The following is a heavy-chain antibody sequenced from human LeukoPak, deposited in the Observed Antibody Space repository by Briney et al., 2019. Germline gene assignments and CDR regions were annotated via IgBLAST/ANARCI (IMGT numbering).Heavy chain of an antibody. Sequence: GESLKISCKGSGFTFTNYWIGWVRQMPGKGLEWMGIIYPGDSDTRYSPSFQGQVTISADKSISTSYLQWSSLKASDTAMYYCARRATTVRENEVDYWGQGTLVTVSS. J-gene: IGHJ4*02. CDR1: GFTFTNYW. D-gene: IGHD4-17*01. CDR3: ARRATTVRENEVDY. V-gene: IGHV5-51*01. CDR2: IYPGDSDT.